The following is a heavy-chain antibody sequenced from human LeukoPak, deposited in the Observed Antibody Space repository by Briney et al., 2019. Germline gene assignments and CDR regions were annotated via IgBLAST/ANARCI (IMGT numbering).Heavy chain of an antibody. D-gene: IGHD6-19*01. Sequence: RPESLSLTCTVSSGSPTSVSYCRNWTRHPPGKGLEWIGDIYYSGRTNNTPSPKTRITISVDTSKNQLSLRLSSVTAADTAVYYCARGYSSDWYAPDYWGQGTLVTASS. CDR2: IYYSGRT. J-gene: IGHJ4*02. CDR3: ARGYSSDWYAPDY. CDR1: SGSPTSVSYC. V-gene: IGHV4-61*01.